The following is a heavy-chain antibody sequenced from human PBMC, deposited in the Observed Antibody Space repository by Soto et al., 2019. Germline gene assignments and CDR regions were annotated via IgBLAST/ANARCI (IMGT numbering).Heavy chain of an antibody. J-gene: IGHJ4*02. CDR1: GFTFSNYA. CDR3: AKSVVRGASIPNYYFDY. CDR2: ISGSGGST. Sequence: GGSLRLSCAASGFTFSNYAMSWVRQAPGKGLEWVSAISGSGGSTYYADSVKGRFTISRDNSKNTLYLQMNSLRAEDTAVYYCAKSVVRGASIPNYYFDYWGQGTLVTVSS. D-gene: IGHD3-10*01. V-gene: IGHV3-23*01.